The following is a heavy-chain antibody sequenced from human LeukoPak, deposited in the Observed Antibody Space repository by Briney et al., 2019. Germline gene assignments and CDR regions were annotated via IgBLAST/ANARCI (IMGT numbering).Heavy chain of an antibody. CDR1: GFTFSSYS. CDR2: INHSGST. V-gene: IGHV4-34*01. Sequence: GSLRLSCAASGFTFSSYSMNWVRQAPGKGLEWIGEINHSGSTNYNPSLKSRVTISVDTSKNQFSLKLSSVTAADTAVYYCARAPRVVPAAGAPYKFFDYWGQGTLVTVSS. D-gene: IGHD2-2*01. J-gene: IGHJ4*02. CDR3: ARAPRVVPAAGAPYKFFDY.